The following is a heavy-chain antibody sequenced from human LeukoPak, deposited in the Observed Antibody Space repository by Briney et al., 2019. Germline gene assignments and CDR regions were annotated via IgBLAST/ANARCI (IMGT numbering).Heavy chain of an antibody. CDR3: AREGFNYYDSSGYYFHYFDY. J-gene: IGHJ4*02. D-gene: IGHD3-22*01. CDR2: IYYSGST. CDR1: GGPISSYY. Sequence: SETLSLTCTVSGGPISSYYWSWIRQPPGKGLEWIGYIYYSGSTNYNPSLKSRVTISVDTSKNQFSLKLSSVTAADTAVYYCAREGFNYYDSSGYYFHYFDYWGQGTLVTVSS. V-gene: IGHV4-59*01.